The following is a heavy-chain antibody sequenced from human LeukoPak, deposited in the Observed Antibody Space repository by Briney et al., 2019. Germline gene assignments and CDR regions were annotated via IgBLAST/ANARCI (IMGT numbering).Heavy chain of an antibody. Sequence: GASVKVACKASGYIFSSYGISWVRQAPGQGLEWLGYISAYNCNTNYAQKVQGRMSMTTDTSTSTAYMEMRSLRSDDTAVYYCARDCSGSSCCWMHWGQGTLVNVSS. CDR2: ISAYNCNT. CDR3: ARDCSGSSCCWMH. D-gene: IGHD2-15*01. CDR1: GYIFSSYG. V-gene: IGHV1-18*01. J-gene: IGHJ4*02.